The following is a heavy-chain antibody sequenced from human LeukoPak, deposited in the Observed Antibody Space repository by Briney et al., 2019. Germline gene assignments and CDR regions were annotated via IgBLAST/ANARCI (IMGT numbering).Heavy chain of an antibody. CDR3: ARDRSTMVRGVLYYYYMDV. V-gene: IGHV4-59*01. Sequence: SETLSLTCTVSGGSISSYYWSWIRQPPGKGLEWIGYIYYSGSTNYNPSLKSRVTISVDTSKNQFSLKLSSVTAADTAVYYCARDRSTMVRGVLYYYYMDVWGKGTTVTVSS. J-gene: IGHJ6*03. CDR1: GGSISSYY. D-gene: IGHD3-10*01. CDR2: IYYSGST.